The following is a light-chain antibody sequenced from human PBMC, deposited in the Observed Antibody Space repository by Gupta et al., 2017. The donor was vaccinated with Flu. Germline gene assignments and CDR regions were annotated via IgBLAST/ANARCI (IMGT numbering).Light chain of an antibody. CDR1: NIGSKS. CDR3: QLWDSSSDHRGYV. CDR2: GDS. J-gene: IGLJ1*01. V-gene: IGLV3-21*02. Sequence: SYVLTQPPSVSVAPGQTARITCGGNNIGSKSVHWYQQKAGQAPVLVVYGDSDRPSGIPERYSGSNSGNTATLTISRVEAGDEADYYCQLWDSSSDHRGYVFGTGTKVTVL.